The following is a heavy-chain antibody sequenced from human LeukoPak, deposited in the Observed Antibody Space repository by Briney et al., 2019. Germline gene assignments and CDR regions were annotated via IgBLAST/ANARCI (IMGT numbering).Heavy chain of an antibody. Sequence: PSETLSLTCTVSGGSISSYYWSWIRQPPGKGLEWIGYIYYSGSTNYNPSLKSRVTISVDTSKNQFSLKLSSVTAADTAVYYCARASGYCSSTSCYTPFDYWGQGTLVTVSS. V-gene: IGHV4-59*01. CDR3: ARASGYCSSTSCYTPFDY. J-gene: IGHJ4*02. CDR1: GGSISSYY. CDR2: IYYSGST. D-gene: IGHD2-2*02.